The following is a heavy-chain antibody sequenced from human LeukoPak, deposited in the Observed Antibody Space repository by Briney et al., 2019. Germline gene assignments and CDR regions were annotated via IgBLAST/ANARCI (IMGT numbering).Heavy chain of an antibody. V-gene: IGHV4-4*02. CDR2: IYHSGST. J-gene: IGHJ6*02. CDR3: AGTIAVAGSYYYYGMDV. D-gene: IGHD6-19*01. CDR1: GGPISSSNW. Sequence: SETLSLTCAVSGGPISSSNWWSWVRQPPGKGLEWVGEIYHSGSTNYNPSLKSRVTISVDKSKNQFSLKLSSVTAADTAVYYCAGTIAVAGSYYYYGMDVWGQGTTVTVSS.